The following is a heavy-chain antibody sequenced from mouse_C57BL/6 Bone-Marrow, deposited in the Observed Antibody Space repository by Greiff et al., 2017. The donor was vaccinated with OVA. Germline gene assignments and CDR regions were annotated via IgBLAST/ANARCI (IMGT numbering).Heavy chain of an antibody. CDR3: ATYIAMDY. J-gene: IGHJ4*01. CDR1: GYTFTSYW. Sequence: QVQLQQPGAELVKPGASVKMSCKASGYTFTSYWITWVKQRPGQGLEWIGDIYPGSGSTNYNEKFKSKATLTVDTPSSTAYMQLSSLTSEDSAVYYCATYIAMDYWGQGTSVTVSS. D-gene: IGHD1-3*01. CDR2: IYPGSGST. V-gene: IGHV1-55*01.